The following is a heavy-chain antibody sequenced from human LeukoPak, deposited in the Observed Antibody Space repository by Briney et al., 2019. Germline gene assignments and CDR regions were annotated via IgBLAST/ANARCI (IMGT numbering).Heavy chain of an antibody. J-gene: IGHJ4*02. Sequence: GGSLRLSCAASEFTFSSYAMSWVRQAPGKGLEWVSAISGSGGSTYYADSVKGRFTISRDNSKNTLYLQMNSLRAEDTAVYYCAKSGGVTTTLGYWGQGILVTVSS. CDR1: EFTFSSYA. CDR3: AKSGGVTTTLGY. CDR2: ISGSGGST. V-gene: IGHV3-23*01. D-gene: IGHD4-17*01.